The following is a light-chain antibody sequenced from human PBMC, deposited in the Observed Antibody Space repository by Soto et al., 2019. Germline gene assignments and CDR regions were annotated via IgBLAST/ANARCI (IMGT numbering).Light chain of an antibody. V-gene: IGKV1-39*01. CDR3: QQSYGTPPYT. J-gene: IGKJ2*01. CDR1: QSISSY. CDR2: AAS. Sequence: DIQMTQSPSSLSASVGDRVTITCRASQSISSYLNWYQQKPGKAPKLLMYAASSLQSGVPSRFSGSGSGTDFTLTISSLQPEDFATYYCQQSYGTPPYTFGQGTKLEIK.